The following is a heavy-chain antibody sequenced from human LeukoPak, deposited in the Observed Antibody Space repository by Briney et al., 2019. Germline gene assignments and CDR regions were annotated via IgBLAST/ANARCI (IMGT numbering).Heavy chain of an antibody. V-gene: IGHV4-59*01. CDR2: IYYTGST. D-gene: IGHD3-3*01. Sequence: SETLSLTCTVSGGSISNYYWNWIRQPPGKGLEFIGYIYYTGSTNYNPSLKSRVTMSVDTSKNQFSLNLRSVTPEDTAVYYCARDFLLRYFDPWGQGTLVTVSS. J-gene: IGHJ4*02. CDR1: GGSISNYY. CDR3: ARDFLLRYFDP.